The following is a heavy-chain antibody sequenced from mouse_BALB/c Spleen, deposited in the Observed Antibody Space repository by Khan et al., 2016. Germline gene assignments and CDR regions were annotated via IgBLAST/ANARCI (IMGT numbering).Heavy chain of an antibody. D-gene: IGHD4-1*01. CDR3: ARETGTRYFDV. J-gene: IGHJ1*01. Sequence: EVQLVESGPGLVKPSQSLSLTCTVTGYSITSDYAWNWIRQFPGNKLEWMGYISYSGSTSYNPSLKSRISITRDTSKNQFFLQLNSVTTEDTATYYCARETGTRYFDVWGAGTTVTVSS. CDR1: GYSITSDYA. CDR2: ISYSGST. V-gene: IGHV3-2*02.